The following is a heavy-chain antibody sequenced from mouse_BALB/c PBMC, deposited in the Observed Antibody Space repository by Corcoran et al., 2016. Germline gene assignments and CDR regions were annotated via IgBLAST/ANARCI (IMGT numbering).Heavy chain of an antibody. CDR3: ASPYYFDD. CDR1: GYTFTDYV. Sequence: QVQLQQSGPELVKPGASVKMSCKASGYTFTDYVISWVKQRPGQGLEWIGEIYPGSGSTYYNEKFKDKATLTADTSSNTAYMQLSSLTSEDSAVYVCASPYYFDDWGQGTTLTVAS. CDR2: IYPGSGST. J-gene: IGHJ2*01. V-gene: IGHV1-77*01.